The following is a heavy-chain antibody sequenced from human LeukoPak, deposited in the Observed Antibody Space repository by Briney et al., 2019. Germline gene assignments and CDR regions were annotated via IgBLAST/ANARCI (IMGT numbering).Heavy chain of an antibody. CDR1: GFTFSDYY. Sequence: GGSLRLSCAASGFTFSDYYLSWIRQAPGKGLEGVSYISSSTSYTNYADSVKGRFTISRENAKSSLYLHMNSLRGEDTAVYYCARRGGSTATGYYFDYWGQGTLVTVSA. D-gene: IGHD3-10*01. V-gene: IGHV3-11*06. J-gene: IGHJ4*02. CDR2: ISSSTSYT. CDR3: ARRGGSTATGYYFDY.